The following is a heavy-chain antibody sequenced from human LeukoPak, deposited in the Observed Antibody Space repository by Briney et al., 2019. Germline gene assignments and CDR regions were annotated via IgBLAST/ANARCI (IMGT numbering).Heavy chain of an antibody. V-gene: IGHV3-21*01. CDR2: ISYGSSYI. Sequence: PGGSLRLSCAASGFTFSTYSMNWVRQAPGKGLEWVSSISYGSSYIYYADSVRGRFTISRDNAGNSLYLEMNSLRAEDTAVYYCARDWTAGDYWGQGTLVTVSS. J-gene: IGHJ4*02. CDR1: GFTFSTYS. CDR3: ARDWTAGDY. D-gene: IGHD3/OR15-3a*01.